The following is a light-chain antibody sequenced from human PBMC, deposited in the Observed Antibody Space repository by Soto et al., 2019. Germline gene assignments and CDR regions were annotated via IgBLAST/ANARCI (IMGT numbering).Light chain of an antibody. Sequence: QSVLTQPPSVSAAPGQKVTISCSGSSSNIENNYVSWYQQLPGTAPKLLIYDTHKRPSRIPDRFSGSRSGTSATLGITGLQTRDEADYYCGTWDSSLSSVVFGGGTKLTVL. CDR1: SSNIENNY. CDR3: GTWDSSLSSVV. V-gene: IGLV1-51*01. CDR2: DTH. J-gene: IGLJ2*01.